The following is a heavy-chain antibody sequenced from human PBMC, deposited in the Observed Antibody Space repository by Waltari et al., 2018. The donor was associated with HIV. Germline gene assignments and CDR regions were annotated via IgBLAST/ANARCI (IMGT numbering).Heavy chain of an antibody. Sequence: QVQLQQWGAGLLKPSETLSLTCAVYGGSFSGYYWSWFRPPPGKGLEWIGEINHSGRTNYNPSLKSRVTISADTSKNQFSLKVNSVTAADTAVYYCARGEEGYSGYDLSWFDTWGQGTLVTVSS. D-gene: IGHD5-12*01. J-gene: IGHJ5*02. CDR1: GGSFSGYY. CDR2: INHSGRT. CDR3: ARGEEGYSGYDLSWFDT. V-gene: IGHV4-34*01.